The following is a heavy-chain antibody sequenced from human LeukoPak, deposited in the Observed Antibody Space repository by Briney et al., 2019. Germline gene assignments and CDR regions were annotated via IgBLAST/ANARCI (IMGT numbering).Heavy chain of an antibody. CDR1: GGSISSGGYY. CDR2: IYYSGST. V-gene: IGHV4-31*03. CDR3: ARPLTGYSYFDY. D-gene: IGHD3-9*01. J-gene: IGHJ4*02. Sequence: NTSQTLSLTCTVSGGSISSGGYYWSWIRQHPGKGLEWIGYIYYSGSTYYNPPLKRRVTISVDTSKNQFSLKLNSVTAADTAVYYCARPLTGYSYFDYWGQGTLVTVSS.